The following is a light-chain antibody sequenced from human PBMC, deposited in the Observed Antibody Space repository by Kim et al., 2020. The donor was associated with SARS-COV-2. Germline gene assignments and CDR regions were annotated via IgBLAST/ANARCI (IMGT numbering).Light chain of an antibody. Sequence: QLVLTQSPSASASLGVSVKLTCTLSSGHSSYAIAWHQQQPEKGPRYLMKLNSDGSHSKGDGIPDRFSGSSSGAERYLTISSLQSEDEADYYCQTWGTGIHGVFGGGTQLTVL. J-gene: IGLJ3*02. CDR1: SGHSSYA. CDR3: QTWGTGIHGV. CDR2: LNSDGSH. V-gene: IGLV4-69*01.